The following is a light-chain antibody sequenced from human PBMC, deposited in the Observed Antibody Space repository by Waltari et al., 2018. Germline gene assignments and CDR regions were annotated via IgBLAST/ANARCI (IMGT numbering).Light chain of an antibody. CDR1: NIGSKS. CDR3: QVWDINSDHIWV. Sequence: SYVVTQPPSMSAAPGQTARITCGGRNIGSKSVHWYQQRPSKAPVLVVYDDKDRPSGIPERFSGSNSGNTATLTISRVEAGDEADYYCQVWDINSDHIWVFGGGTKLTVL. CDR2: DDK. V-gene: IGLV3-21*02. J-gene: IGLJ3*02.